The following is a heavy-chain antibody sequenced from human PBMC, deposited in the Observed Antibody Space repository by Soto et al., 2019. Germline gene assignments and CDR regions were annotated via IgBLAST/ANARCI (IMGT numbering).Heavy chain of an antibody. D-gene: IGHD3-10*01. CDR3: ARECGVWYGELCGSGIDV. V-gene: IGHV1-3*01. Sequence: QVQLVQSGAEVKKPGASVKVSCKASGYTFTSYAMHWVRQAPGQRLEWMGWINAGNGNTKYSQKFQGRVTITSDTAASEAKWEVSSVRSEVTAVCYWARECGVWYGELCGSGIDVWGQATTDTV. J-gene: IGHJ6*02. CDR2: INAGNGNT. CDR1: GYTFTSYA.